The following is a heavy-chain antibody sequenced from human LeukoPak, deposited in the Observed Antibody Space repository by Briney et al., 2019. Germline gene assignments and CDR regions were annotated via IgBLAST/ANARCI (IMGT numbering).Heavy chain of an antibody. CDR1: GFTFSNYW. J-gene: IGHJ1*01. V-gene: IGHV3-7*01. CDR3: ATYSSLNRREFQY. Sequence: GGSLRLSCEGSGFTFSNYWMGWVHQAPGKGRQWVANIKTDGSEKYYVDSVKGRFTISRDNAKNSLYLQMNSLRAEDTAVYYCATYSSLNRREFQYWGRGTLLTVSS. D-gene: IGHD3-22*01. CDR2: IKTDGSEK.